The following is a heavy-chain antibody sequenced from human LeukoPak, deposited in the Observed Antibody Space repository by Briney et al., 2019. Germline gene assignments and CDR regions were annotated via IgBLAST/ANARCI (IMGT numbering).Heavy chain of an antibody. Sequence: PGGSLRLSCAASGFTFSSYTMSWVRQAPGKGLEWVSVISGSGTITHYADSVEGRFSISRDNSKSTLSLQMNSLRAEDTAVCYCVQKSPGTTPIDYWGQGTLVIVSS. V-gene: IGHV3-23*01. CDR2: ISGSGTIT. CDR1: GFTFSSYT. D-gene: IGHD1-1*01. CDR3: VQKSPGTTPIDY. J-gene: IGHJ4*02.